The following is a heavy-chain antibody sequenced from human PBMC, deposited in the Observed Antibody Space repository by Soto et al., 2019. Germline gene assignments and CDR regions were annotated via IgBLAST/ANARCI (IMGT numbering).Heavy chain of an antibody. V-gene: IGHV3-33*01. CDR1: GLTFSSYG. D-gene: IGHD6-13*01. CDR2: IWFDGSNS. CDR3: AREMAAAGYFDY. J-gene: IGHJ4*02. Sequence: QVHLVESGGGVVQPGNSLGLSCVASGLTFSSYGMHWVRQAPGKGLEWVAVIWFDGSNSYYGDSVKGRFTISRDNSKNTLYLQMNSLRAEDTAVYYCAREMAAAGYFDYWGQGTLVTVSS.